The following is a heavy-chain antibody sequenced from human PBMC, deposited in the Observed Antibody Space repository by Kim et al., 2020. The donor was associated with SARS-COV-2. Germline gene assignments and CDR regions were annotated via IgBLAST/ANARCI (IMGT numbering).Heavy chain of an antibody. CDR3: VKDILADGADV. CDR2: IFWNGGGT. J-gene: IGHJ6*02. Sequence: GGSLRLSCVVSGFTFHNHAMHWVRQAPGKGLEWVAGIFWNGGGTGYADSVRGRFTISRDIAESSLYLQMNSLRTEDTALYFCVKDILADGADVWGQGTTVTVSS. V-gene: IGHV3-9*01. CDR1: GFTFHNHA.